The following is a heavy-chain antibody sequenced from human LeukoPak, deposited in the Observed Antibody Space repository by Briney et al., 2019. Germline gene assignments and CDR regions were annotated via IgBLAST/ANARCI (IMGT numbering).Heavy chain of an antibody. J-gene: IGHJ4*02. V-gene: IGHV3-21*01. CDR1: GFTFSSYS. CDR2: ISSSSSYI. D-gene: IGHD1-14*01. CDR3: ASPGAPTGFDY. Sequence: GGSLRLSCAASGFTFSSYSMNWVRQAPGKGLEWVSSISSSSSYIYYADSVKGRFTISRDNAKNSLYLQMNSLGAEDTAVYYCASPGAPTGFDYWGQGTLVTVSS.